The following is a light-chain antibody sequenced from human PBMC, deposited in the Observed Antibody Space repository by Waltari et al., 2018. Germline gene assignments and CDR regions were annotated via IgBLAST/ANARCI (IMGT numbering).Light chain of an antibody. J-gene: IGLJ2*01. CDR3: SSYAGNHVV. CDR2: EVS. Sequence: QSALPQPPSASWSPGQSVTISCTGTSSDVGGYNYFSWYQHPPGKAPKLMIYEVSKRPSGVPDRFSGSKSGNTASLTVSGLQTEDEADYYCSSYAGNHVVFGGGTKLTVL. V-gene: IGLV2-8*01. CDR1: SSDVGGYNY.